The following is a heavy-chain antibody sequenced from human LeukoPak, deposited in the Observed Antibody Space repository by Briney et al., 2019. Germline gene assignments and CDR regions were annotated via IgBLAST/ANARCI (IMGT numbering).Heavy chain of an antibody. CDR1: GFTLNSYG. Sequence: GGSLRLSCAASGFTLNSYGMSWVRQAPGKGLEWVSSISGSRTYYADSVKGRFTISRDNSKNTLYLQMSSLRAEDMAVYYCSKDLRIGTLGYFGYWGQGTLVSVSS. J-gene: IGHJ4*02. CDR2: ISGSRT. CDR3: SKDLRIGTLGYFGY. V-gene: IGHV3-23*01. D-gene: IGHD1-1*01.